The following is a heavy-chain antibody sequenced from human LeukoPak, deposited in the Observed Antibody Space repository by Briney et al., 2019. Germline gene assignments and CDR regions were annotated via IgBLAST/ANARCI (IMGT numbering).Heavy chain of an antibody. D-gene: IGHD3-10*01. J-gene: IGHJ4*02. V-gene: IGHV1-8*01. CDR1: GYTFTSYD. CDR2: MNPNSGNT. CDR3: AMRDIMVREPAFGY. Sequence: ASVKVSCKASGYTFTSYDINWVRQATGQGLEWMGWMNPNSGNTGYAQKFQGRVTMTRNTSISTAYMELSSLRSEDTAVYYCAMRDIMVREPAFGYWGQGTLVTVSS.